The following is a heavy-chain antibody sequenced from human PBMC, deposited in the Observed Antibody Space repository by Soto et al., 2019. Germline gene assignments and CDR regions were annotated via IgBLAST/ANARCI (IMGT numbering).Heavy chain of an antibody. CDR1: GYTFTSYG. CDR3: AREGHIVVVVAAWDYYYGIDV. CDR2: ISAYNGNT. V-gene: IGHV1-18*01. J-gene: IGHJ6*02. D-gene: IGHD2-15*01. Sequence: GASVKVSCKASGYTFTSYGISWVRQAPGQGLEWMGWISAYNGNTNYAQKLQGRVTMTTDTSTSTAYMELRSLRSDDTAVHYCAREGHIVVVVAAWDYYYGIDVWGQGTTVTVSS.